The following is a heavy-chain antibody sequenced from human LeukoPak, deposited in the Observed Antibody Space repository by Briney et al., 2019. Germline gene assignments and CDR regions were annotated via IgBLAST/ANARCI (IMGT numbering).Heavy chain of an antibody. CDR2: IKPDGSDK. CDR1: GFTLTNYW. Sequence: PGGSLRPSCAASGFTLTNYWMSRVRQAPGTRLEWVATIKPDGSDKAYVASVKGRFTISRDNAKTSLYPQMNSLRAEDTAVYYCARGYIGGQGTMVTVSS. CDR3: ARGYI. V-gene: IGHV3-7*01. J-gene: IGHJ3*02. D-gene: IGHD1-1*01.